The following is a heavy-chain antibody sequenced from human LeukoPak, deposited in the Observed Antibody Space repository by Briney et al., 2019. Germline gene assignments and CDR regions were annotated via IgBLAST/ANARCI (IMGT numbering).Heavy chain of an antibody. CDR2: INHSGST. J-gene: IGHJ4*02. CDR3: ARGVGDYYDSSGYYSSGFDY. CDR1: GGSFSGYY. Sequence: SETLSLTCAVYGGSFSGYYWSWIRQPPGKGLEWIGEINHSGSTNYNPSLKSRVTISVDTSKNQFSLKLSSVPAADTAVYYCARGVGDYYDSSGYYSSGFDYWGQGTLVTVSS. D-gene: IGHD3-22*01. V-gene: IGHV4-34*01.